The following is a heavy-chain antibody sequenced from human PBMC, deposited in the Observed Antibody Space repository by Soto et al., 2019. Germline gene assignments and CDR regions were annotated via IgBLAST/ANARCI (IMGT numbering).Heavy chain of an antibody. D-gene: IGHD3-10*01. CDR3: ARAAMTGWFAELDLDPYCFDS. CDR2: INHSGST. J-gene: IGHJ5*01. Sequence: QVQLQQWGAGLLKPSETLSLTCAVYGGSFSGYYWSWIRQPPAKGLEWIGEINHSGSTNYNPPLNXXDTRSVETFKXXYXLXXGSVTAAGTDVDYCARAAMTGWFAELDLDPYCFDSWGQGTLVTVAS. V-gene: IGHV4-34*01. CDR1: GGSFSGYY.